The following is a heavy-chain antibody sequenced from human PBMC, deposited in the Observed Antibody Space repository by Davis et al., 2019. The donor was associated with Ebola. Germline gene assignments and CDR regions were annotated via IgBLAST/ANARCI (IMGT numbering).Heavy chain of an antibody. V-gene: IGHV3-23*01. CDR2: ISASGGAT. D-gene: IGHD3-10*01. CDR1: GFPFRNNA. Sequence: PGGSLRLSCAASGFPFRNNALVWVRQAPGKGLEWVSTISASGGATYYAASVRGRFTISRDNSESTLYLQLNSLRAEDTAVYYCADDFLTPYYLHHWGQGALVTVSS. J-gene: IGHJ5*02. CDR3: ADDFLTPYYLHH.